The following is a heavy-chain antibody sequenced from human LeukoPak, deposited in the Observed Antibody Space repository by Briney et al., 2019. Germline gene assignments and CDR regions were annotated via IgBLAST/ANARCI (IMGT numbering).Heavy chain of an antibody. D-gene: IGHD2-15*01. CDR1: GFTFSNYG. V-gene: IGHV3-30*02. CDR2: IRFDGSNK. J-gene: IGHJ4*02. CDR3: AKAILGYCSGGSCYPFDY. Sequence: PGGSLRLSCATSGFTFSNYGMHWVRQAPGKGLEWVAFIRFDGSNKYYADSVKGRFTISRDNSKNTLYLQMNSLRAEDTAVYYCAKAILGYCSGGSCYPFDYWGQGTLVTVSS.